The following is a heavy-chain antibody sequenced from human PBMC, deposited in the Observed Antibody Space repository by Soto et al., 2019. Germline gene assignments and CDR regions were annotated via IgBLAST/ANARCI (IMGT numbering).Heavy chain of an antibody. CDR1: GFTFRSYA. Sequence: EVQLVESGGGLVQPGGSLRLSCTASGFTFRSYAMSWVRQAPGKGLEWVSSISGSGGSPFYVDSVKGRFTISRDNSKSTLYREMHSLTADDTAIYYCAKDTAVSWTFVVAYDSWGQGRVVTVSS. CDR3: AKDTAVSWTFVVAYDS. CDR2: ISGSGGSP. D-gene: IGHD2-2*01. J-gene: IGHJ4*02. V-gene: IGHV3-23*04.